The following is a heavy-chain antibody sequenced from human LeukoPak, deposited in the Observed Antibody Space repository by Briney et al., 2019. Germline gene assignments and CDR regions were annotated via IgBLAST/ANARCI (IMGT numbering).Heavy chain of an antibody. Sequence: GGSLRLSCAASGFTFSSYSMNWVRQAPGKGLEWVSSISSSSSYIYYADSVKGRFTISRDNAKNSLYLQMNSLRAEDTAVYYCAREHDFWSGYSPGNNWFDPWGQGTLVTVSS. V-gene: IGHV3-21*01. CDR2: ISSSSSYI. D-gene: IGHD3-3*01. CDR3: AREHDFWSGYSPGNNWFDP. CDR1: GFTFSSYS. J-gene: IGHJ5*02.